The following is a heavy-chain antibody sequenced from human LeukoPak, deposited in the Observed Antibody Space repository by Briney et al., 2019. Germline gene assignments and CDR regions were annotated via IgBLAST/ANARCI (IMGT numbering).Heavy chain of an antibody. CDR3: ARVRFTGATLFDY. D-gene: IGHD1-26*01. J-gene: IGHJ4*02. Sequence: SETLSLTCTVSGGSISSGPYYWGWIRQPPGKGLEWIGEIYHSGSTNYNPSLKSRVTISVDKSKTQFSLKLSSVTAADTAVYYCARVRFTGATLFDYWGQGTLVTVSS. CDR1: GGSISSGPYY. V-gene: IGHV4-39*07. CDR2: IYHSGST.